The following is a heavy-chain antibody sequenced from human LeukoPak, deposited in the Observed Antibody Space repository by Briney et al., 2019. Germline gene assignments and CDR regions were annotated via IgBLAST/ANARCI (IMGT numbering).Heavy chain of an antibody. CDR2: ISSNGGST. J-gene: IGHJ4*02. V-gene: IGHV3-64*01. CDR3: ARRGSYYGDSTDY. Sequence: GGSLRLSCAASGFTFSSYAMHWVRQAPGKGLQYVSAISSNGGSTYYANSLKGRFTISRDNSKNTLYLQMCSLRAEDMAVYYCARRGSYYGDSTDYWGQGTLVTVSS. CDR1: GFTFSSYA. D-gene: IGHD1-26*01.